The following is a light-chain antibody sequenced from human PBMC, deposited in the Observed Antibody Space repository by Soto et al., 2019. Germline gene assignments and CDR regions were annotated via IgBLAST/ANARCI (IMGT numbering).Light chain of an antibody. CDR3: QQYDNLPIT. Sequence: DIQMTQSPSSLSASVGDRVTITCQASQDISNYLNWYQQEPGKAPKLQIYDASNLETGVPSRFSGSGSGTDFTFTISSLQPEDIATYYCQQYDNLPITFGQGTRLEIK. CDR2: DAS. J-gene: IGKJ5*01. CDR1: QDISNY. V-gene: IGKV1-33*01.